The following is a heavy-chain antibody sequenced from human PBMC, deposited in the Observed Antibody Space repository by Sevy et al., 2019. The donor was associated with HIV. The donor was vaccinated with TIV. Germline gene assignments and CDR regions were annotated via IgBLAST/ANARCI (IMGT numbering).Heavy chain of an antibody. CDR3: AKDSSVDTAMAPLGY. J-gene: IGHJ4*02. D-gene: IGHD5-18*01. V-gene: IGHV3-23*01. CDR1: GFTFSSYA. Sequence: GGSLRLSCAASGFTFSSYAMSWVRQAPGKGLEWVSAISGSGGSTYYADSVKGRFTISRDNSKNTLYLQMNSLGAEDTAVYYCAKDSSVDTAMAPLGYWGQGTLVTVSS. CDR2: ISGSGGST.